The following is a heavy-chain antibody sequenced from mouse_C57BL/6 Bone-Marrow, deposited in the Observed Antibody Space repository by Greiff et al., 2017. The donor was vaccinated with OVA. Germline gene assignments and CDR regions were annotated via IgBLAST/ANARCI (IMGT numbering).Heavy chain of an antibody. J-gene: IGHJ2*01. CDR1: GYTFTDYN. V-gene: IGHV1-18*01. CDR2: INPNNGGT. D-gene: IGHD2-3*01. Sequence: VQLQQSGPELVKPGASVKIPCKASGYTFTDYNMDWVKQSHGKSLEWIGDINPNNGGTIYNQKFKGKATLTVDKSSSTAYMELRSLTSEDTAVYYCARGYDGYYDYYVDYWGQGTTLTVSS. CDR3: ARGYDGYYDYYVDY.